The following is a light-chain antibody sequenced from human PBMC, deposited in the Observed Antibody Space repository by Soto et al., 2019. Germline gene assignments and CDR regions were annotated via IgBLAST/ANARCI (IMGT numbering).Light chain of an antibody. V-gene: IGKV1-39*01. Sequence: DLQMTQSPSSLSASVGDRVTITCRASQSISSYLNWYQQKPGKAPKLLIYAASSLQSGVPSRFSGSGSGTDFTLTISSLQPEDFATYYCHQSYSTRRTFGQGTKVEIK. J-gene: IGKJ1*01. CDR2: AAS. CDR3: HQSYSTRRT. CDR1: QSISSY.